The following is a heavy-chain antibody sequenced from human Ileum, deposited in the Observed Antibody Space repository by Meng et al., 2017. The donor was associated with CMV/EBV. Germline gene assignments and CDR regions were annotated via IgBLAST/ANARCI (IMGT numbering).Heavy chain of an antibody. J-gene: IGHJ4*02. V-gene: IGHV3-11*01. CDR2: ISSSNGSRI. D-gene: IGHD1-26*01. CDR1: EFTFIAYS. CDR3: ARGRGSYGVDFDY. Sequence: ASEFTFIAYSMNGIRQAPGKRLEGLSYISSSNGSRIYYADSVKGRYTISRDNGKNSLYLQMNSLRADGTAVYYCARGRGSYGVDFDYWGQGTLVTVSS.